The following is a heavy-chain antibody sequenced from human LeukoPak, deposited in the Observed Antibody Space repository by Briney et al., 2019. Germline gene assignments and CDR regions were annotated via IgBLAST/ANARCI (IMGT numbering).Heavy chain of an antibody. Sequence: SETLSLTCAAYGGSFSGYYWSWIRQPPGKGLEWIGEINHSGSTNYNPSLKSRVTISVDTSKNQFSLKLSSVTAADTAVYYCARGCVGYCSGGSCYSVWFDPWGQGTLVTVSS. D-gene: IGHD2-15*01. CDR1: GGSFSGYY. CDR2: INHSGST. CDR3: ARGCVGYCSGGSCYSVWFDP. V-gene: IGHV4-34*01. J-gene: IGHJ5*02.